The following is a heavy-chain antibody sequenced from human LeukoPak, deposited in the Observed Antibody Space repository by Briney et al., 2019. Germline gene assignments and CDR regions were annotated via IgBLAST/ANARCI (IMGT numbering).Heavy chain of an antibody. D-gene: IGHD6-6*01. CDR2: INAGNGNT. J-gene: IGHJ4*02. V-gene: IGHV1-3*03. CDR1: GYTFTSYA. CDR3: ARGLEYSSSFDY. Sequence: ASVKVSCKASGYTFTSYAMHWVRQAPGQRLEWMGWINAGNGNTKYSQEFQGRVTITRDTSASTAYMELSSLRSEDMAVYYCARGLEYSSSFDYWGQGTLVTVSS.